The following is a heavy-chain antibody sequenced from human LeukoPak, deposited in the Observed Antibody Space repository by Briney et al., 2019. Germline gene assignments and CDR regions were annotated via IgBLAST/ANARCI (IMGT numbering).Heavy chain of an antibody. CDR1: GFTFSSYG. D-gene: IGHD6-19*01. CDR2: IRYDGSNK. CDR3: AKVKQWLVRGFDY. V-gene: IGHV3-30*02. Sequence: PGGSLRLSCAASGFTFSSYGMHWVRQAPGKGLEWVAFIRYDGSNKYYADSVKGRFTISRDNSKNTLYLQMNSLRAEDTAVYYCAKVKQWLVRGFDYWGQGTLVTVSS. J-gene: IGHJ4*02.